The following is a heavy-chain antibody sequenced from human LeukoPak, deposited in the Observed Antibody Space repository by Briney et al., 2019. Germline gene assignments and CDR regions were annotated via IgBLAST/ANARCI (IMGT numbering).Heavy chain of an antibody. J-gene: IGHJ4*02. Sequence: SETLSLTCTVSGPSISSTIYYWGWIRQPPGKGLEWIGSMHSSGSTYYNPSLKSRVTISIDTSKNQFSLKLSSVTAADTAVYYCAREMYDSGGYRVSYFDYWGQGTLVTVSS. D-gene: IGHD3-22*01. CDR2: MHSSGST. CDR3: AREMYDSGGYRVSYFDY. CDR1: GPSISSTIYY. V-gene: IGHV4-39*07.